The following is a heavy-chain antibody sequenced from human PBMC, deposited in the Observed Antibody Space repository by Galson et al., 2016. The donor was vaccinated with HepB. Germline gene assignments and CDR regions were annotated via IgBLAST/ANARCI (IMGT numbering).Heavy chain of an antibody. CDR2: IYYSGST. CDR1: GGSISSYY. Sequence: SETLSLTCTVSGGSISSYYWSWIRQPPGKGLEWIGDIYYSGSTNYNPSLKSRVTISVDTSKNQFSLKLSSVTAADRAVYYCAREVGDGYNSADWYFDLWGRGTLVTVSS. V-gene: IGHV4-59*01. D-gene: IGHD5-24*01. J-gene: IGHJ2*01. CDR3: AREVGDGYNSADWYFDL.